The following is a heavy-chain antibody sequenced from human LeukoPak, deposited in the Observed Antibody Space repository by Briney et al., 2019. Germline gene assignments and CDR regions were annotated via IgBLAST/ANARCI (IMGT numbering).Heavy chain of an antibody. J-gene: IGHJ6*03. D-gene: IGHD3-22*01. V-gene: IGHV1-18*01. CDR2: ISAYNGNT. CDR3: ARAPSITMIAQAGYYYMDV. Sequence: ASVKVSCKASGYTFTSYGISWVRQAPGQGLEWMGWISAYNGNTNYAQKLQGRVTMTTDTSTSTAYMELRSLRSDDTAVYYCARAPSITMIAQAGYYYMDVWGKGTTVTISS. CDR1: GYTFTSYG.